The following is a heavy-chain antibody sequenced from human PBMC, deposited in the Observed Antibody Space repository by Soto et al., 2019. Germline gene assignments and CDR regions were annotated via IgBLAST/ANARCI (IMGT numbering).Heavy chain of an antibody. CDR3: ASGIKCGDCSRGCDP. Sequence: QVQLVQSGAEVKKPGASVKVSCKASGYTFTSYDINWVRQATGQGFEYLGWMNPNSGNTGYVKKFQGRVTMTRDTSMSTASRELRSLRSVDTAVDYWASGIKCGDCSRGCDPWGPGTRVTVSS. J-gene: IGHJ5*02. CDR1: GYTFTSYD. CDR2: MNPNSGNT. D-gene: IGHD2-21*02. V-gene: IGHV1-8*01.